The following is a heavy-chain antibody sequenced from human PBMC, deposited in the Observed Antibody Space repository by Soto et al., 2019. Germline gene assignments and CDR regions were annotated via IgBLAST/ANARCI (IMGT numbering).Heavy chain of an antibody. V-gene: IGHV1-69*06. D-gene: IGHD5-18*01. CDR2: IIPIFGTA. J-gene: IGHJ5*02. Sequence: AASVKVSCKASGGTFSSYSISWVREAPGQGLEWMGGIIPIFGTANYAQKFQGRVTITADKSTSTAYMELSSLRSEDTAVYYCAREAGYSYGYAIVWFDTWGQGTLVTFSS. CDR1: GGTFSSYS. CDR3: AREAGYSYGYAIVWFDT.